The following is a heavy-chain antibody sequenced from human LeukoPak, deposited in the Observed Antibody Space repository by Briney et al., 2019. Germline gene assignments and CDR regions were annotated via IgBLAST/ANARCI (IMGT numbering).Heavy chain of an antibody. CDR1: GYTFTSYG. V-gene: IGHV1-18*01. J-gene: IGHJ1*01. CDR3: ARGASNYDFWSGPALNAEYFQH. Sequence: ASVTVSCKASGYTFTSYGISWVRQAPGQGLEWMGWISAYNGNTNYAQKLQGRVTMTTDTSTSTAYMELRSLRSDDTAVYYCARGASNYDFWSGPALNAEYFQHWGQGTLVTVSS. CDR2: ISAYNGNT. D-gene: IGHD3-3*01.